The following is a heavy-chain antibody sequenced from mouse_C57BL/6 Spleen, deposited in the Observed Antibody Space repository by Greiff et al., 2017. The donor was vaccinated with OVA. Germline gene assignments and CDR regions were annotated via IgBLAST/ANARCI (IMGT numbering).Heavy chain of an antibody. Sequence: VKLQESGPGLVQPSQSLSITCTVSGFSLTSYGVHWVRQSPGKGLEWLGVIWSGGSTDYNAAFISRLSISKDNSKSQAFFKMNSLQADDTAIYYCARGHGGYFDVWGTGTTVTVSS. J-gene: IGHJ1*03. V-gene: IGHV2-2*01. CDR3: ARGHGGYFDV. CDR2: IWSGGST. D-gene: IGHD3-1*01. CDR1: GFSLTSYG.